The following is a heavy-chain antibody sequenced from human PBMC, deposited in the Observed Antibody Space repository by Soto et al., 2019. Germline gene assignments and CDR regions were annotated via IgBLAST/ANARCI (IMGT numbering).Heavy chain of an antibody. CDR1: GGTFSSYA. Sequence: SVKVSFKASGGTFSSYAISWVRQAPGQGLEWVGGIIPIFGTANYAQKFQGRVTITADESTSTAYMELSSLRSEDTAVYYCARAGGRYCSGGSCYFDYWGQGTLVTVSS. J-gene: IGHJ4*02. CDR2: IIPIFGTA. V-gene: IGHV1-69*13. CDR3: ARAGGRYCSGGSCYFDY. D-gene: IGHD2-15*01.